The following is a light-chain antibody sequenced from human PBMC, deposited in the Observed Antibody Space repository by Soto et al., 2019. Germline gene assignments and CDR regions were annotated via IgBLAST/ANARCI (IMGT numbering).Light chain of an antibody. J-gene: IGKJ1*01. V-gene: IGKV2-28*01. CDR3: MQPLENFRT. Sequence: IVMTQYALSLPVNPGEAASISCRPSARTLHKNGYNYVDWYMQKPGQSPQLLIYLGSNRASGVPDRFSGSGSDTYFTLEISRVEADDVGVYYCMQPLENFRTFGQGTKV. CDR1: ARTLHKNGYNY. CDR2: LGS.